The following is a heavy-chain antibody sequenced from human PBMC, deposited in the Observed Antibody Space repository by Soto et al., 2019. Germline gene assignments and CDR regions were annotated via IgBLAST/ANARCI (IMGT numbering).Heavy chain of an antibody. V-gene: IGHV3-64*01. CDR1: GFTFSDFA. CDR2: LSSNGTSS. Sequence: EVQLVESGGGLVQPGGSLRLSCAASGFTFSDFAMHWVRQAPGKGLEYISSLSSNGTSSYHAKSVKGRFTISRDNSRNTLYLQMGSLRVEDTAVYYCVTDALDSWTPSFLDYWGQGTLVAVSS. D-gene: IGHD3-3*01. CDR3: VTDALDSWTPSFLDY. J-gene: IGHJ4*02.